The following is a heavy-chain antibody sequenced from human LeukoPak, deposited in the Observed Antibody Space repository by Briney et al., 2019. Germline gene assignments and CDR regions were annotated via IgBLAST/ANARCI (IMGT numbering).Heavy chain of an antibody. V-gene: IGHV1-2*06. CDR1: GYTFTGYY. D-gene: IGHD6-19*01. J-gene: IGHJ3*02. CDR3: ARQRSGWSYDAFDI. CDR2: INPNSGGT. Sequence: ASVKVSCKASGYTFTGYYMHWVRQAPGQGLEWMGRINPNSGGTNYAQKFQGRVTMTRDTSISTAYMELSRLRSDDTAVYYCARQRSGWSYDAFDIWGQGTMVTVSS.